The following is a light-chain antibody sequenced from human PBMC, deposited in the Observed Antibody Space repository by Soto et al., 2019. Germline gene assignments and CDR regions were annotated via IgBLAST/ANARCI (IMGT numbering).Light chain of an antibody. CDR2: EGS. Sequence: QSALTQPASVSGSPGQSITISWTGTSSDVGGYNLVSWYQQHPDKAPKLMIYEGSKRPSGVSNRFSGSKSGNTASLTISGLQAEDEADYYCCSYAGSRVFGGGTKLTVL. CDR1: SSDVGGYNL. CDR3: CSYAGSRV. J-gene: IGLJ3*02. V-gene: IGLV2-23*01.